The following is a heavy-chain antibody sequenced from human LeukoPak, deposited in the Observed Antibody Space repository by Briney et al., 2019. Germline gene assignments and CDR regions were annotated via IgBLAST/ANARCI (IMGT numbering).Heavy chain of an antibody. V-gene: IGHV1-24*01. Sequence: GASVKVSCKVSGNTFTDLSMNWVRQALGKGLEWMGGFDTADVETIYAQKFKGRVNMTENTSTAKAYMEMTSLRPEDTAVYYCATDFYRGRQFDYWGQGTLVTVSS. D-gene: IGHD2/OR15-2a*01. J-gene: IGHJ4*02. CDR1: GNTFTDLS. CDR3: ATDFYRGRQFDY. CDR2: FDTADVET.